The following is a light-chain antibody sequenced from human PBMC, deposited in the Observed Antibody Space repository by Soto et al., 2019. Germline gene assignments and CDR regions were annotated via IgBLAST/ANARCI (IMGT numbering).Light chain of an antibody. CDR3: MQGTLWPWT. Sequence: VVMTQSPLSLPVTLGQPASISCRSSQSLVHSDGNTYLNWFQQRPGQSPRRLIYKVSNRDSGVPDRFSGSGLGTDFTLKISRVEAEDVGIYYCMQGTLWPWTFGQGTTVEI. CDR1: QSLVHSDGNTY. V-gene: IGKV2-30*02. J-gene: IGKJ1*01. CDR2: KVS.